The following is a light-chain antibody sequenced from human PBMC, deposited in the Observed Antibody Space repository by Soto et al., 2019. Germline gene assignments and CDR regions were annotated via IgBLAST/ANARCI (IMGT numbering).Light chain of an antibody. CDR1: SNDVGGYNY. J-gene: IGLJ2*01. CDR2: DVS. V-gene: IGLV2-11*01. CDR3: CSYAGSDVV. Sequence: QSALTQPRSVSGSPGQSVTISCTGTSNDVGGYNYVSWYRQHPGKAPKVMIYDVSKRPSGVPDRFSGSKSGNTASLTISGLQAEDEADYYCCSYAGSDVVFGGGTKLTVL.